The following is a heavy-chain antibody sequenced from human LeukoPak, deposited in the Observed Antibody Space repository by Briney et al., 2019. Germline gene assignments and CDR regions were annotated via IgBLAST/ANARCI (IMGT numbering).Heavy chain of an antibody. CDR3: ARDHWGFGELLGPGDAFDI. J-gene: IGHJ3*02. CDR1: GFTVSSNY. CDR2: IYSGGST. V-gene: IGHV3-53*01. D-gene: IGHD3-10*01. Sequence: GGSLRLSCAASGFTVSSNYMSWVRQAPGKGLEWVSVIYSGGSTYYSDSVKGRFTISRHNSKNTLYLQMNSLRAEDTAVYYCARDHWGFGELLGPGDAFDIWGQGTMVTVSS.